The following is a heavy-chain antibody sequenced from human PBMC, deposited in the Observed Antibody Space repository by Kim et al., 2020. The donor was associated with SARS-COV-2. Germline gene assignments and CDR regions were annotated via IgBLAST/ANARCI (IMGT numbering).Heavy chain of an antibody. CDR2: IYSSGST. CDR1: GGSLSTYY. J-gene: IGHJ6*02. D-gene: IGHD5-12*01. V-gene: IGHV4-59*08. Sequence: SETLSLTCTVSGGSLSTYYWSWIRQPPGKGLEWIGYIYSSGSTNYNPSLQSRVTISVDASKNQFSLRLRSVTAADTAVYYCARRGHLMATIEGYYHYHGMDVWGHGTTVTVSS. CDR3: ARRGHLMATIEGYYHYHGMDV.